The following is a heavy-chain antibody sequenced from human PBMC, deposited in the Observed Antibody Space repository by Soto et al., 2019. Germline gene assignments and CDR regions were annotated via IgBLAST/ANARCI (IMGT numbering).Heavy chain of an antibody. CDR3: ARSMVVAGYFYYGMDV. CDR1: GGSISSGGYY. V-gene: IGHV4-31*03. CDR2: IYYSGST. J-gene: IGHJ6*02. D-gene: IGHD6-19*01. Sequence: SETLSLTCTVSGGSISSGGYYWSWIRQHPGKGLEWIGYIYYSGSTYYNPSLKSRVTISVDTSKNQFSLRLSSVTAADTAVYYCARSMVVAGYFYYGMDVWGQGTTVTVSS.